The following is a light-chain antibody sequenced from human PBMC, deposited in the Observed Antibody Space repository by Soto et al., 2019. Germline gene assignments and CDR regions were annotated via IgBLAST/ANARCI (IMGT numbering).Light chain of an antibody. CDR3: QQYDNWPYT. J-gene: IGKJ2*01. CDR2: GAS. CDR1: QSVSNN. Sequence: EIVMTHSPATLSVSPGERATLSCRASQSVSNNLAWYQQKPGQAPRLLIYGASTRGTAIPARFSGSGSGTEFTLTISSLQSEDFAVYFWQQYDNWPYTFGQGTKLEIK. V-gene: IGKV3-15*01.